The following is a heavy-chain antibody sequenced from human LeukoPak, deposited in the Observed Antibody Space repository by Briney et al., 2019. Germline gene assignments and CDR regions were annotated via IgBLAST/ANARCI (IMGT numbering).Heavy chain of an antibody. CDR3: VRHYYFDSSGYPDY. J-gene: IGHJ4*02. Sequence: GESLKISCKGSGYNFPSYWIGWVRQMPVKGLEWMGIIYPGDSDTRYSPSFQGQVTISADQSISTAYLQWSSLKASDTAMYYCVRHYYFDSSGYPDYWGQGTLVTVSS. CDR1: GYNFPSYW. D-gene: IGHD3-22*01. CDR2: IYPGDSDT. V-gene: IGHV5-51*01.